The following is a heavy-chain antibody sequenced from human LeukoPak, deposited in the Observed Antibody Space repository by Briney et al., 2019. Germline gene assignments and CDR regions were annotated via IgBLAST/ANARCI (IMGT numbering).Heavy chain of an antibody. V-gene: IGHV3-30-3*01. J-gene: IGHJ4*02. Sequence: GGSLRLSCAASGFTFSSYAMHWVRQAPGKGLEWVAVISYDGSNKYYADSVKGRFTISRDNSKNTLYLQMSSLRAEDTAVYYCARDHQYYFDYWGQGTLVTVSS. CDR3: ARDHQYYFDY. CDR1: GFTFSSYA. D-gene: IGHD2-2*01. CDR2: ISYDGSNK.